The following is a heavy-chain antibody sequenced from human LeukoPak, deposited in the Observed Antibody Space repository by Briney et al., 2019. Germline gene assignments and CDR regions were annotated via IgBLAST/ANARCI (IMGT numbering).Heavy chain of an antibody. Sequence: GASAKVSCKASGYTFTDYYMHWVRQAPGQGFEWMGWINPNDGDTYYAQKFQGRVTMTRDTSISTAHMEVSRLRSDDTAVYYCARANFLYCSSTSCLFDYWGQGTLVTVSS. CDR3: ARANFLYCSSTSCLFDY. D-gene: IGHD2-2*01. CDR1: GYTFTDYY. V-gene: IGHV1-2*02. J-gene: IGHJ4*02. CDR2: INPNDGDT.